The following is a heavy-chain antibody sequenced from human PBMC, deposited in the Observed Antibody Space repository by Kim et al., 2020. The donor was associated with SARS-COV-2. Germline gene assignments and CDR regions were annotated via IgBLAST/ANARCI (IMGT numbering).Heavy chain of an antibody. V-gene: IGHV3-11*04. J-gene: IGHJ6*02. CDR3: ASSIYDILTGYYYYYYGMDV. D-gene: IGHD3-9*01. Sequence: RFTISRDNAKNSLYLQMNSLRAEDTAVYYCASSIYDILTGYYYYYYGMDVWGQGTTVTVSS.